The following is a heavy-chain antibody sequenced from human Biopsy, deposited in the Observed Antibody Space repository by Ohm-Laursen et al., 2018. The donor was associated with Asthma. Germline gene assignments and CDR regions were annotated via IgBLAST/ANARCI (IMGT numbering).Heavy chain of an antibody. D-gene: IGHD6-13*01. CDR2: ISFGGIHK. CDR1: GFTFSSFG. CDR3: ARVAVGSSWVYFYYGMDV. Sequence: SLRLSCSASGFTFSSFGMHWVRQAPGKGLEWVAVISFGGIHKYYADSVKGRYTVSRDNSQNTLNLEMTSLKAEDTALYYCARVAVGSSWVYFYYGMDVWGQGTTVTVSS. V-gene: IGHV3-30*03. J-gene: IGHJ6*02.